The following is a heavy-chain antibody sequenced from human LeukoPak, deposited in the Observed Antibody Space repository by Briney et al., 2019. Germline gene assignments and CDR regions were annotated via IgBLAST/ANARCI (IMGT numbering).Heavy chain of an antibody. J-gene: IGHJ4*02. CDR2: ISWNSVKI. V-gene: IGHV3-9*01. D-gene: IGHD3-22*01. Sequence: GGSLRLSCAASGFRFDDYAMHWVRQGPGKGLEWVASISWNSVKIAYGDSVRGRFTISRDNAKRSLYLQMNSLRTDDTALYYCAKGPTYYYDNSAYYFDHWGQGTLVTAAS. CDR1: GFRFDDYA. CDR3: AKGPTYYYDNSAYYFDH.